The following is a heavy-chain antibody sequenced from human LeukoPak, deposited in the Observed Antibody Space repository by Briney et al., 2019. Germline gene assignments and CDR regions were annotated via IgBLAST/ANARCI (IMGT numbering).Heavy chain of an antibody. CDR2: INHSGVT. CDR3: ASSTKGYIYGSYYFDY. CDR1: GGSFSGYY. V-gene: IGHV4-34*01. J-gene: IGHJ4*02. Sequence: SETLSLTCAVYGGSFSGYYWSWIRQPPGKGLEWIGEINHSGVTRYNPSLKSRITISVDTSQNHFSLRLTSVTAADTALYYCASSTKGYIYGSYYFDYWGQGTLVTVSS. D-gene: IGHD5-18*01.